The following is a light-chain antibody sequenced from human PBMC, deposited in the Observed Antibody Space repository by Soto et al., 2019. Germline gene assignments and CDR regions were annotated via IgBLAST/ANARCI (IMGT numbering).Light chain of an antibody. Sequence: EIVLTQYPGTLSLSPGERATLSCRASQSVSSSHLAWYQQKPGQAPRLLIYDASNRPPGIPDRFSGSGSGTDFTLTISRLEPEDFAVYYCQQYGGSPFTFGPGTKVDIK. CDR1: QSVSSSH. J-gene: IGKJ3*01. CDR2: DAS. CDR3: QQYGGSPFT. V-gene: IGKV3-20*01.